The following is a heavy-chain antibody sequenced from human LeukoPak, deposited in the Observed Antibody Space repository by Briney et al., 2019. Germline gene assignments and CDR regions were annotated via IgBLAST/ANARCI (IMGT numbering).Heavy chain of an antibody. CDR1: GYTFTANY. CDR3: ARGVGSSWFAD. CDR2: ISPNSAAT. D-gene: IGHD6-13*01. V-gene: IGHV1-2*02. J-gene: IGHJ5*02. Sequence: GASVKVSCKASGYTFTANYIHWVRQAPGQGLEWMGWISPNSAATSYAQNFEGRVTMTRDTSMTTHYMELSRLTSDDTAVYYCARGVGSSWFADWGQGTLVTVSS.